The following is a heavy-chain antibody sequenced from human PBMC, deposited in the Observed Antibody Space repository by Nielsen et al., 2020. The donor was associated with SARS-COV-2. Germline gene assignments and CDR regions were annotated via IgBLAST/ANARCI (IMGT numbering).Heavy chain of an antibody. J-gene: IGHJ4*02. V-gene: IGHV3-33*01. CDR3: ARGLYSSSSYYFDY. CDR2: IWYDGSNK. Sequence: GESLKISCAASGFTFSSYGMHWVRQAPGKGLEWVAVIWYDGSNKYYADSVKGRFTISRDNSKNTLYLQMNSLRAEDTAVYYCARGLYSSSSYYFDYWGQGTLVTVSS. D-gene: IGHD6-6*01. CDR1: GFTFSSYG.